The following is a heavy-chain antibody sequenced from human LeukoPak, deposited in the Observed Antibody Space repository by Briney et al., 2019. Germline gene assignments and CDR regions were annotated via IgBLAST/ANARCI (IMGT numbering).Heavy chain of an antibody. CDR1: GFTFSSYA. D-gene: IGHD3-22*01. V-gene: IGHV3-23*01. CDR2: ISGSGGST. Sequence: GGSLRLSCAASGFTFSSYAMSWVRQAPGKGLEWVSAISGSGGSTYYADSVKGRFTISRDNSKNTLYLQMNSLRAEDTAVYYCAKPHYDSSGYYSPDAFDIWGQGTMVTVSS. J-gene: IGHJ3*02. CDR3: AKPHYDSSGYYSPDAFDI.